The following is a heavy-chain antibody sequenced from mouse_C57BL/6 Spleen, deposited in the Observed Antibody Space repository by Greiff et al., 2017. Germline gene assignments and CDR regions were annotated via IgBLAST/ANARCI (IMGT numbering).Heavy chain of an antibody. CDR1: GYSITSGYY. CDR2: ISYDGSN. V-gene: IGHV3-6*01. J-gene: IGHJ2*01. Sequence: EVQLQQSGPGLVKPSQSLSLTCSVTGYSITSGYYWNWIRQFPGNKLEWMGYISYDGSNNYNPSLKNRISITRDTSKNQFFLKLNSVTTEDTATYYCARRTTVVAHFDYWGQGTTLTVSS. CDR3: ARRTTVVAHFDY. D-gene: IGHD1-1*01.